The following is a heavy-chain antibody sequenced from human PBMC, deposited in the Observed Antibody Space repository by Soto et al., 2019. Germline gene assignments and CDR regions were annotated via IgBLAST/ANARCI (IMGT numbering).Heavy chain of an antibody. CDR3: ARRACSSTSCAFDY. Sequence: SEPLSLTCTVSGGSISSGGYYWSWIRQHPGEGLEWIGYIYYSGSTYYNPSLKSRVTISVDTSKNQFSLKLSSVTAADTAMYYCARRACSSTSCAFDYWGQGTLVTVSS. V-gene: IGHV4-31*03. CDR1: GGSISSGGYY. D-gene: IGHD2-2*01. CDR2: IYYSGST. J-gene: IGHJ4*02.